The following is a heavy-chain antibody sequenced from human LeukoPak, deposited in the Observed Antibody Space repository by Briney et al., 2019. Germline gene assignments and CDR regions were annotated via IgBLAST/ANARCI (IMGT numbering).Heavy chain of an antibody. J-gene: IGHJ4*02. CDR3: ARVSLYYYGSGSGSDY. D-gene: IGHD3-10*01. CDR2: ISAYNGNT. V-gene: IGHV1-18*01. CDR1: GYTFTSYG. Sequence: GASVKVSCKASGYTFTSYGISWVRQAPGQGLERMGWISAYNGNTNYAQKLQGRVTMTTDTSTSTAYMELRSLRSDDTAVYYCARVSLYYYGSGSGSDYWGQGTLVTVSS.